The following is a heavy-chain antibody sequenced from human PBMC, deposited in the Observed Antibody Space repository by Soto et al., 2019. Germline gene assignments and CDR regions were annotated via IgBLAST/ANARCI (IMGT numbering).Heavy chain of an antibody. Sequence: SETLSLTCTVSGGSISSYYWSWIRQPPGKGLEWIGYIYYSGSTNYNPSLKSRVTISEDTSKNQFSLKLSSVTAADTAVYYCARKVLGYCSSTSCYGWFDPWGQGTLVTVSS. V-gene: IGHV4-59*01. CDR1: GGSISSYY. J-gene: IGHJ5*02. CDR2: IYYSGST. D-gene: IGHD2-2*01. CDR3: ARKVLGYCSSTSCYGWFDP.